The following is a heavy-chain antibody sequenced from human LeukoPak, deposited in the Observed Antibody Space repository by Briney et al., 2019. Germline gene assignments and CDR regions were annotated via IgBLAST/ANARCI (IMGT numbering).Heavy chain of an antibody. CDR3: ARDLNFKGSQVVDY. V-gene: IGHV3-30-3*01. D-gene: IGHD2-15*01. CDR1: GFTFSSYA. J-gene: IGHJ4*02. Sequence: GSLRLSCAASGFTFSSYAMHWVRQAPGKGLEWVAVISYDGSNKYYADSVKGRFTTSRDNSKNTLYLQMNSQRAEDTAVYYCARDLNFKGSQVVDYWGQGTLVTVSS. CDR2: ISYDGSNK.